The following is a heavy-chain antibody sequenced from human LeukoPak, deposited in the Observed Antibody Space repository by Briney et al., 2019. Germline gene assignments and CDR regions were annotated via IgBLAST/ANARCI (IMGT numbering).Heavy chain of an antibody. CDR3: ARAGGINYYGSGSYPHYYYYMDV. Sequence: GASVKVSCKASGYTFTSYGISWVRQAPGQGLEWMGWISAYNGNTNYAQKLQGRVTMTTDTSTSTAYMELRSLRSDDTAVYYCARAGGINYYGSGSYPHYYYYMDVWGKGTTVTASS. CDR2: ISAYNGNT. J-gene: IGHJ6*03. CDR1: GYTFTSYG. D-gene: IGHD3-10*01. V-gene: IGHV1-18*01.